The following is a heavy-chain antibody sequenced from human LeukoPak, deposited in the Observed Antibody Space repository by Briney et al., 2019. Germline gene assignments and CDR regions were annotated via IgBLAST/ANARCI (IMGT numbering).Heavy chain of an antibody. CDR3: ARDSGMVRGTVDY. D-gene: IGHD3-10*01. J-gene: IGHJ4*02. V-gene: IGHV1-2*02. CDR2: INPNSGGT. CDR1: GYTFTVYY. Sequence: ASVKVSCKASGYTFTVYYMHWVRQAPGQGLEWMGWINPNSGGTNYAQNFQGRVTMTRDTSTSTVYMELSSLRSEDTAVYYCARDSGMVRGTVDYWGQGTLVTVSS.